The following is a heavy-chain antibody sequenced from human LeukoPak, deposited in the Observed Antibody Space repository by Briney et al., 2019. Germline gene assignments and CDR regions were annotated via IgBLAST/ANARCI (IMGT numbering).Heavy chain of an antibody. CDR1: GYSFTTYW. D-gene: IGHD6-6*01. V-gene: IGHV5-51*01. CDR3: ARRGRSSNYFDY. Sequence: GESLKISRKGSGYSFTTYWIGWVRQMPGKGLAWMGIIYPGDSDTRYSPSFQGQVTISADKSISTAYLQWSSLKASDTAVYYCARRGRSSNYFDYWGQGTLVTVSS. CDR2: IYPGDSDT. J-gene: IGHJ4*02.